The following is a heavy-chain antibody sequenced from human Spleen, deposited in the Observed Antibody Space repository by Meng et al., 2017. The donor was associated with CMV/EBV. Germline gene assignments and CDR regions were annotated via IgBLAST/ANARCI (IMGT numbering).Heavy chain of an antibody. CDR1: GFVFSRNW. J-gene: IGHJ4*02. CDR3: ARGDYYHSSTYLSGDY. CDR2: INQDGSEK. V-gene: IGHV3-7*03. Sequence: GESPKISCAASGFVFSRNWMTWVRQAAGEELEWVANINQDGSEKYFVDSVKGRFTISRDNAKNSVFLQMNSVRADDTALYYCARGDYYHSSTYLSGDYWGQGTQVTVSS. D-gene: IGHD3-22*01.